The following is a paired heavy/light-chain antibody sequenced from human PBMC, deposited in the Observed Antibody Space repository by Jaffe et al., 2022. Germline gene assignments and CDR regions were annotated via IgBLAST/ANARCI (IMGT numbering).Light chain of an antibody. J-gene: IGKJ1*01. CDR2: DAS. CDR3: QQRSNWPPWT. CDR1: QSISSS. Sequence: EIVLTQSPATLSLSPGDRATLSCRASQSISSSLAWYQQKPGQAPRLLIYDASNRVTGIPARFSGSGSGTDFTLTISSLEPEDFALYYCQQRSNWPPWTFGQGTKVEIK. V-gene: IGKV3-11*01.
Heavy chain of an antibody. J-gene: IGHJ4*02. CDR3: LAQGYCSGGSCYLKGVARYAIDY. CDR1: GDSISSSAYY. D-gene: IGHD2-15*01. Sequence: QLQLQESGPGLVKPSETLSLTCTVSGDSISSSAYYWDWIRQPPGKGLEWIGTFYYTGSTYYDPSLKSRVTISGDTSKNQFSLKLSSVTAADTAVYYCLAQGYCSGGSCYLKGVARYAIDYWGQGTLVTVSS. V-gene: IGHV4-39*01. CDR2: FYYTGST.